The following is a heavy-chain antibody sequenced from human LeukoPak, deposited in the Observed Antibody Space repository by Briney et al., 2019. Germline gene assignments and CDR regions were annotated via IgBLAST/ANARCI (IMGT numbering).Heavy chain of an antibody. CDR3: ARDEVSLAAPVGYFDY. Sequence: EASVKVSCKASGGTFSSYAISWVRQAPGQGLEWMGGIIPIFGTANYAQKFQGRVTITADKSTSTAYMELSSLRSEDTAVYYCARDEVSLAAPVGYFDYWGQGTLVTVSS. CDR1: GGTFSSYA. D-gene: IGHD6-19*01. J-gene: IGHJ4*02. CDR2: IIPIFGTA. V-gene: IGHV1-69*06.